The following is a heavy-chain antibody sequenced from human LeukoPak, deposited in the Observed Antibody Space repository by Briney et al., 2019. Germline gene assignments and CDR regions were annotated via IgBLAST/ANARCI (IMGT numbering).Heavy chain of an antibody. D-gene: IGHD3-3*01. CDR2: IIAGGRTT. J-gene: IGHJ4*02. V-gene: IGHV3-48*03. CDR1: GLTFSNLK. Sequence: GGSLRLSCAVSGLTFSNLKMNWVRQAPGKGLEWFSYIIAGGRTTFYADSVAGRFTISRDNAKNSLYLQMSSLRVEDTAVYYCASWAGNTQSDSWSGPFDYWGQGSLVTVSS. CDR3: ASWAGNTQSDSWSGPFDY.